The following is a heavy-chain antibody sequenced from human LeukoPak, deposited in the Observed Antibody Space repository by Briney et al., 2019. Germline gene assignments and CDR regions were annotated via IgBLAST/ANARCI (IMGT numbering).Heavy chain of an antibody. J-gene: IGHJ6*03. D-gene: IGHD2-8*01. Sequence: GASVKVSCKASGYTFTNFGISWVRQAPGQGLEWMGWITPYNGNTNYAQKLQGRVTLTTDTSTSTAYMELRSLRSDDTAVYYCATQGYCTNGVCYYSHYMDVWGKGTTVTVSS. CDR1: GYTFTNFG. V-gene: IGHV1-18*01. CDR2: ITPYNGNT. CDR3: ATQGYCTNGVCYYSHYMDV.